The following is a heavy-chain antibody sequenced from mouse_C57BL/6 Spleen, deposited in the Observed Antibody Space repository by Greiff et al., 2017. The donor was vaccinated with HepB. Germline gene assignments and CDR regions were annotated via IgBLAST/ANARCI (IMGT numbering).Heavy chain of an antibody. J-gene: IGHJ1*03. V-gene: IGHV1-26*01. CDR3: ARKEGLRRRDWYFDV. Sequence: EVQLQQSGPELVKPGASVKISCKASGYTFTDYYMNWVKQSHGKSLEWIGDINPNNGGTSYNQKFKGKATLTVDKSSSTAYMELRSLTSEDSAVYYCARKEGLRRRDWYFDVWGTGTTVTVSS. D-gene: IGHD2-2*01. CDR1: GYTFTDYY. CDR2: INPNNGGT.